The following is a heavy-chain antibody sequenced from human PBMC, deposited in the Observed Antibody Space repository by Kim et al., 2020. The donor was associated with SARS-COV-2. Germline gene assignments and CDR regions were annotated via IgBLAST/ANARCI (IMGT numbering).Heavy chain of an antibody. J-gene: IGHJ4*02. Sequence: GGSLRLSCAASGFTFSNAWMSWVRQAPGKGLEWVGRIKSKTDGGTTDYAAPVKGRFTISRDDSKNTLYLQMNSLKTEDTAVYYCTALLWFGENDYWGQGTLVTVSS. CDR1: GFTFSNAW. CDR3: TALLWFGENDY. D-gene: IGHD3-10*01. CDR2: IKSKTDGGTT. V-gene: IGHV3-15*01.